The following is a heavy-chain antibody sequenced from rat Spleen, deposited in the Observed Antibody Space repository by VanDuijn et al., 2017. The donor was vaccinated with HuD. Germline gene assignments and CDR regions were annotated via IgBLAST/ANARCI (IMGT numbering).Heavy chain of an antibody. D-gene: IGHD1-11*01. CDR1: GFIFSDHY. V-gene: IGHV5-20*01. CDR2: ITNASGGT. CDR3: ANYGGHSGGFAY. Sequence: EVQLVESDGGLVQPGRSLKLSCAASGFIFSDHYVAWVRQAPAKGLEWVASITNASGGTHYPDSVKGRFTVSRDIAKSTLYLHMNDLRSEDTATYYCANYGGHSGGFAYWGQGTLVTVSS. J-gene: IGHJ3*01.